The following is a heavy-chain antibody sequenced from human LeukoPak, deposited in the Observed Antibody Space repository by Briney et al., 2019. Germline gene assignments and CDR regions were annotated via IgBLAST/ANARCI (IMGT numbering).Heavy chain of an antibody. V-gene: IGHV4-31*03. CDR1: GGSISSGGYY. CDR3: ARVRGGLYYYDSSGYYKYYFDY. J-gene: IGHJ4*02. D-gene: IGHD3-22*01. Sequence: SETLSLTCTVSGGSISSGGYYWRWLRQHPGKGLEWIGYIYYSGSTYYNPSLKSRVTISVDTSKNQFSLKLSSVTAADTAVYYCARVRGGLYYYDSSGYYKYYFDYWGQGTLVTVSS. CDR2: IYYSGST.